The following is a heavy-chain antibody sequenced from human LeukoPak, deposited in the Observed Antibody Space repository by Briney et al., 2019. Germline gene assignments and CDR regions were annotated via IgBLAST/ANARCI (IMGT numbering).Heavy chain of an antibody. V-gene: IGHV1-69*05. CDR2: IIPIFGTA. J-gene: IGHJ6*03. Sequence: GASVKVSCKASGGTFSSYAISWVRQAPGQGLEWMGGIIPIFGTANYAQKFQGRVTITTDESTSTAYMELSSLRSEDTAVYYCARSPLRTRGVNSYYYYYMDVWGKGTTVTVSS. CDR3: ARSPLRTRGVNSYYYYYMDV. CDR1: GGTFSSYA. D-gene: IGHD3-10*01.